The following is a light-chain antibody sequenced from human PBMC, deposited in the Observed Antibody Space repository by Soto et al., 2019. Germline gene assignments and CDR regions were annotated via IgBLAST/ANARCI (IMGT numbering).Light chain of an antibody. J-gene: IGKJ4*01. CDR1: QSISMF. CDR3: QQSFSSPLT. CDR2: AAS. V-gene: IGKV1-39*01. Sequence: DIPMTQSPSSLSASVGDSVSVTCRASQSISMFLNWYQQKPGKAPKLLIYAASSLQGGVPSRFRASGSGTDSTLTISSLQPEDFATYYCQQSFSSPLTFGGGTKVELK.